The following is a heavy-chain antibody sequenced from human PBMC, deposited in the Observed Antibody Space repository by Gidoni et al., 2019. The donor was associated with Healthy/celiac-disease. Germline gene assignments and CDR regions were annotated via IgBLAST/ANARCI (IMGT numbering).Heavy chain of an antibody. CDR2: IFSNDEK. D-gene: IGHD3-3*01. CDR1: GFSLSNARMG. V-gene: IGHV2-26*01. CDR3: ARIRDSDFWSGYSPFDY. J-gene: IGHJ4*02. Sequence: QVTLKESGPVLVKPTETLTLTCTVSGFSLSNARMGVSWIRKPPGKALEWLAYIFSNDEKSYSTSLKSRLTISKDTSNSQVVLTMTNMDPVDTATYYCARIRDSDFWSGYSPFDYWGQGTLVTVSP.